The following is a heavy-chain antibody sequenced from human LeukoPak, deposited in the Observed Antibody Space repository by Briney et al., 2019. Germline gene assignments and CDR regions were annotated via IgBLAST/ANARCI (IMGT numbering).Heavy chain of an antibody. D-gene: IGHD6-19*01. J-gene: IGHJ4*02. CDR3: AKDHSSGWRDFDY. V-gene: IGHV3-33*06. CDR2: IWYDGSNK. Sequence: GRSLRLSCAASGFTFSSYGMHWVRQAPGKGLEWVAVIWYDGSNKYYADSVKGRFTISRGNSKNTLYLQMNSLRAEDTAVYYCAKDHSSGWRDFDYWGQGTLVTVSS. CDR1: GFTFSSYG.